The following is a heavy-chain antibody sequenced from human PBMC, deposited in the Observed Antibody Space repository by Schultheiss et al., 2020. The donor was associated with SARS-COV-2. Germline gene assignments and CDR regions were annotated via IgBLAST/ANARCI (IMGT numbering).Heavy chain of an antibody. CDR1: GGSFSGYY. Sequence: SETLSLTCTVYGGSFSGYYWSWIRQPPGKGLEWIVEINHSGSTNYNPSLKSRVTISVDTSKNQFSLKLSSVTAADTAVYYCARDGSRSGGWFDPWGQGTLVTVSS. CDR2: INHSGST. D-gene: IGHD3-10*01. V-gene: IGHV4-34*01. CDR3: ARDGSRSGGWFDP. J-gene: IGHJ5*02.